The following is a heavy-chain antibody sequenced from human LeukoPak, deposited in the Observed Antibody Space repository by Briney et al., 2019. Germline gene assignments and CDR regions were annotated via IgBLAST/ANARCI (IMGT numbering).Heavy chain of an antibody. J-gene: IGHJ4*02. CDR2: ISSSGSTI. D-gene: IGHD2-21*01. CDR3: ARLFSTAHY. V-gene: IGHV3-48*03. Sequence: GGSLRLSCAASGFTFDDYTMNWVRQAPGKGLEWVSLISSSGSTIYYADSVKGRFTISRDNAKNSLYLQMNSLRAEDTAVYYCARLFSTAHYWGQGTLVTVSS. CDR1: GFTFDDYT.